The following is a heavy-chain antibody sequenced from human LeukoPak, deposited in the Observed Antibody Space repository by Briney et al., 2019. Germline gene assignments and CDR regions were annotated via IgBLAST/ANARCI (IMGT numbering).Heavy chain of an antibody. D-gene: IGHD1-26*01. J-gene: IGHJ4*02. V-gene: IGHV4-59*01. CDR1: GGSISSYY. CDR3: ARDLLGAFDY. CDR2: IYYSGST. Sequence: PETLSLTCTVSGGSISSYYWSWIRQPPGKGLEWIGYIYYSGSTNYNPSLKSRVTISVDTSKNQFSLKLSSVTAADTAVYYCARDLLGAFDYWGQGTLVTVSS.